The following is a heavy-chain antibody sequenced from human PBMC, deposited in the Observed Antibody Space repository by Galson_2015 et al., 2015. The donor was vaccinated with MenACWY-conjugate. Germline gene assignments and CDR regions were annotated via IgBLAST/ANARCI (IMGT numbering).Heavy chain of an antibody. CDR3: ARVGTWIHQYFYYMDV. CDR2: ISKSGSPI. D-gene: IGHD5-18*01. CDR1: GFTFTGDE. Sequence: SLRLSCAASGFTFTGDEFNWVRQAPGKGLEWLSYISKSGSPIYYADSVKGRFTISRDNIKKSLFLGMNSLRAGDTGVYYCARVGTWIHQYFYYMDVWGKGTTVTVSS. V-gene: IGHV3-48*03. J-gene: IGHJ6*03.